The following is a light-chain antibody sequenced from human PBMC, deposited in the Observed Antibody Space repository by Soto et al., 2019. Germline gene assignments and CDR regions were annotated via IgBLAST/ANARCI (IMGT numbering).Light chain of an antibody. Sequence: IQVTQSPSSLSASVGDRVTITCLASQGIRNDLGWYQQKPGKAPKLLIYAASSLQSGVPSRFSGSGSGTEFTLTISSLQPDDFATYYCQHYNSYSEAFGQGTKVDI. CDR1: QGIRND. CDR2: AAS. J-gene: IGKJ1*01. CDR3: QHYNSYSEA. V-gene: IGKV1-17*01.